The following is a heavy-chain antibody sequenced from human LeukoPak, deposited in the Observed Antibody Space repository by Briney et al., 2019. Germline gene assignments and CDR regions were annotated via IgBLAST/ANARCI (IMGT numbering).Heavy chain of an antibody. V-gene: IGHV1-46*01. Sequence: ASVKVSCKASGYTFTSYYMHWVRQAPGQGLEWMGIINPSGGSTSYAQKFQGRVTMTRDMSTSTVYMELSRLRSDDTAVYYCARDMVVRGVFDYWGQGTLVTVSS. CDR2: INPSGGST. CDR3: ARDMVVRGVFDY. CDR1: GYTFTSYY. D-gene: IGHD3-10*01. J-gene: IGHJ4*02.